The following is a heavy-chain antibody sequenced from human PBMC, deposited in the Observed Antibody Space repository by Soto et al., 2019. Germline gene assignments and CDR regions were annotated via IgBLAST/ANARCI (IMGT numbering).Heavy chain of an antibody. J-gene: IGHJ4*02. CDR1: GYTFTSYY. D-gene: IGHD1-26*01. Sequence: GASVKVSCKASGYTFTSYYMHWVRQAPGQGLEWMGIINPSGGSTSYAQKFQGRVTMTRDTSTSTVYMELSSLRSEDTAVYYCARPTYIVGATIPFDYWGQGTLVTAPQ. CDR3: ARPTYIVGATIPFDY. CDR2: INPSGGST. V-gene: IGHV1-46*01.